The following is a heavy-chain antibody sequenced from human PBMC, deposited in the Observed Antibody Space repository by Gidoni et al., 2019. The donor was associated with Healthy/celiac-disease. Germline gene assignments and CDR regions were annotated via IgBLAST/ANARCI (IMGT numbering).Heavy chain of an antibody. V-gene: IGHV2-5*02. Sequence: QLTLKESGPTLVKPTQTPTLTCTFSGLSPSTSGVGVGWIRQPPGKALEWLALIYWDDDKRYSPSLKSRLTITNDTSKNQVVLTMTNMDPVDTATYYCAHRTYYYDSSGYYNYWGQGTLVTVSS. CDR1: GLSPSTSGVG. CDR3: AHRTYYYDSSGYYNY. CDR2: IYWDDDK. J-gene: IGHJ4*02. D-gene: IGHD3-22*01.